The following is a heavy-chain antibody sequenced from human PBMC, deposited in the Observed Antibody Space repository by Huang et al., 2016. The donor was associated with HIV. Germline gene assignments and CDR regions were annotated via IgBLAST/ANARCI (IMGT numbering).Heavy chain of an antibody. Sequence: QVQLVQSGAEVKKPGASVKVSCKASGYAFTSYYMHWVRPAPGQGLEWMGRINPSDGITSYGQKFQGRVTTTSDTSTNTVFMELSSLRSEDTAVYYCARDRDFYDSSGYWGFNYFDYWGQGTLVTVSS. J-gene: IGHJ4*02. CDR2: INPSDGIT. CDR3: ARDRDFYDSSGYWGFNYFDY. V-gene: IGHV1-46*01. D-gene: IGHD3-22*01. CDR1: GYAFTSYY.